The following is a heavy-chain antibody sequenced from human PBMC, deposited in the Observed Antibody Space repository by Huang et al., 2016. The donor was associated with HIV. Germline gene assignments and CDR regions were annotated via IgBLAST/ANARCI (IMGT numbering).Heavy chain of an antibody. Sequence: QVRLQQWGAGLLKPSETLSLTCAVYGGSFSHYYWSWVRQSPGKGLECIAEIIHSGPTPSNPSLKRRVTISMDMSKNQFSRRLTSVTAADSAVYYCARVPTPSYYDFWSLSSSEEDVYYYGMDVWGQGTTVTVSS. V-gene: IGHV4-34*12. D-gene: IGHD3-3*01. CDR3: ARVPTPSYYDFWSLSSSEEDVYYYGMDV. J-gene: IGHJ6*02. CDR1: GGSFSHYY. CDR2: IIHSGPT.